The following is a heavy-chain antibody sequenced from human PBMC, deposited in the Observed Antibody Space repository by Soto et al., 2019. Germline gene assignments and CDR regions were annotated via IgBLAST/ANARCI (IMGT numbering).Heavy chain of an antibody. V-gene: IGHV4-30-2*01. Sequence: RGGRRNRKKQPPGKGLEWIGYIYHSGSTYYNPALKSRVTISVDRSKNQFSLKLSSVTAADTAVYYCARGMTTVTTFDYWGQRTLLTVSS. CDR2: IYHSGST. CDR3: ARGMTTVTTFDY. J-gene: IGHJ4*02. D-gene: IGHD4-4*01. CDR1: RGGR.